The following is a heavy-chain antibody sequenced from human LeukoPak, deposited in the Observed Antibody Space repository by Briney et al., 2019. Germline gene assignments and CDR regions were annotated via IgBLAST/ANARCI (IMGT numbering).Heavy chain of an antibody. CDR1: GGSISSDDYY. CDR2: IHHSGST. D-gene: IGHD3-22*01. V-gene: IGHV4-30-4*01. CDR3: ARDGIVSQGNWLDP. J-gene: IGHJ5*02. Sequence: SETLSLTCTVSGGSISSDDYYWTWIRQPPGKGLEWIGYIHHSGSTYCNPSLKSRLTLSVDTSKNHFSLNLNSVTAADTAVYYCARDGIVSQGNWLDPWGPGTLVTVSS.